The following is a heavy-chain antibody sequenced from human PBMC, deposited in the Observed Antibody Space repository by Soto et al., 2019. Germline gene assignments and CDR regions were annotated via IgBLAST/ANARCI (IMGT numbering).Heavy chain of an antibody. CDR3: AAELGFGKLSVV. D-gene: IGHD3-10*01. V-gene: IGHV1-69*01. Sequence: QVQVVQSGVEVRRPGSSVKVSCKASGDTFKNCVISWVRQATGQGLEWMGGIIPLFGTTDFAQRFQGRLTITTDESTTTAYMELSMLRSEDTATYYCAAELGFGKLSVVWGQGTTVIVSS. CDR2: IIPLFGTT. CDR1: GDTFKNCV. J-gene: IGHJ6*02.